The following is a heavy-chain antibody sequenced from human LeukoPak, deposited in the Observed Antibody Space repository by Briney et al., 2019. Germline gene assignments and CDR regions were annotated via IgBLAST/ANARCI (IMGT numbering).Heavy chain of an antibody. D-gene: IGHD6-19*01. J-gene: IGHJ5*02. CDR2: ISGDGGST. Sequence: GRSLRLSCAASGFTFDDYAMHWVRQAPGKGLEWVSLISGDGGSTYYADSVKGRFTISRDNSKNSLYLQMNSLRTEDTALYYCAKDRYSSHTRTNWFDPWGQGTLVTVSS. CDR3: AKDRYSSHTRTNWFDP. CDR1: GFTFDDYA. V-gene: IGHV3-43*02.